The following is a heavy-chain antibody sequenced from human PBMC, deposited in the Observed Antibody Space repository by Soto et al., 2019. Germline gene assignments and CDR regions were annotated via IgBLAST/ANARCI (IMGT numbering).Heavy chain of an antibody. D-gene: IGHD3-3*01. Sequence: SETLSLTCTVSGGSISSYYWSWIRQPPGKGLEWIGYIYYSGSTNYNPSLKRRVTISVDTSKNQFSLKLSSVTAADTAVYYCERTRYYDFWSGYYLFDYWGQGTLVTVSS. J-gene: IGHJ4*02. V-gene: IGHV4-59*01. CDR1: GGSISSYY. CDR3: ERTRYYDFWSGYYLFDY. CDR2: IYYSGST.